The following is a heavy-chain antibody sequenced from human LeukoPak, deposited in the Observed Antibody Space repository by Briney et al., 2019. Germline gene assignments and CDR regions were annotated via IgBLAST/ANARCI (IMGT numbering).Heavy chain of an antibody. V-gene: IGHV3-23*01. D-gene: IGHD2-15*01. Sequence: GGSLRLSCAASGFTFSSYAMSWVRQAPGKGLEWVSAISGSGGSTYYADSVKGRFTTSRDNSKNTLYLQMNSLRAEDTAVYYCARQDIVVVVAARCDAFDIWGQGTMVTVSS. CDR2: ISGSGGST. CDR3: ARQDIVVVVAARCDAFDI. CDR1: GFTFSSYA. J-gene: IGHJ3*02.